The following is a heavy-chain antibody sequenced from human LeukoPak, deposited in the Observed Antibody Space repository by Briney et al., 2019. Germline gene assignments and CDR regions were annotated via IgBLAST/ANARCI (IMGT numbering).Heavy chain of an antibody. CDR3: AKRPGYCSSTSCYYYYYMDV. V-gene: IGHV3-23*01. CDR1: GFTFGGYA. D-gene: IGHD2-2*01. CDR2: ISAGGHNT. J-gene: IGHJ6*03. Sequence: GGSLRLSCAASGFTFGGYAMSWVRQAPGKGLEWVPVISAGGHNTYYADSVKGRFTISRDNSKNTLYLQMNNLRAEDTAVYYCAKRPGYCSSTSCYYYYYMDVWGKGTTVTVSS.